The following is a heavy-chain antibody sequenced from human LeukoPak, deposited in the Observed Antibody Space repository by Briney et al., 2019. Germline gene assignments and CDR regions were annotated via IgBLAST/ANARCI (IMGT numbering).Heavy chain of an antibody. CDR2: IKNDESEE. CDR1: GFTFSSYW. CDR3: ARAIRGSAVDTGDR. J-gene: IGHJ4*02. Sequence: TGGSLRLSCAASGFTFSSYWMRWVRQAPGKGLEGVANIKNDESEEYYVDSVKGRFTISRDNAKNSLFLQMNSLTVEDTAVYYCARAIRGSAVDTGDRWGQGTLVTISS. D-gene: IGHD3-10*01. V-gene: IGHV3-7*01.